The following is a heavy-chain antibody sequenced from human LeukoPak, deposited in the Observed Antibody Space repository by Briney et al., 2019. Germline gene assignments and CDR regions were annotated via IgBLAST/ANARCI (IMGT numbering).Heavy chain of an antibody. J-gene: IGHJ6*02. D-gene: IGHD5-24*01. CDR3: ARHGPVEMATMFYYGMDV. CDR2: IYYAGST. V-gene: IGHV4-39*01. Sequence: SETLSLTCTVSGGSISSSHYYWGWIRQPPGKGLEWIGSIYYAGSTSYNPSLKSRVSMSVDTSKNQFSLKLSSVTAADTAVYYCARHGPVEMATMFYYGMDVWGQGTTVTVSS. CDR1: GGSISSSHYY.